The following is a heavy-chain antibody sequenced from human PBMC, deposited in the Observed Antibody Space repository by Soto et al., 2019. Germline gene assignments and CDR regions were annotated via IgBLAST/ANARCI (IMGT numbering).Heavy chain of an antibody. CDR3: ARDFWSGYAPVYGVDV. Sequence: HPXRWLRRAGSPSGCTSSSYGMHGVRQAPGKGLGWVAVLWSDGTNKYYADSVKGRFTISRDNSQNPLYLQINSLRAEDTAVSYCARDFWSGYAPVYGVDVWGQGTKVTVYS. J-gene: IGHJ6*02. V-gene: IGHV3-33*01. D-gene: IGHD3-3*01. CDR1: GCTSSSYG. CDR2: LWSDGTNK.